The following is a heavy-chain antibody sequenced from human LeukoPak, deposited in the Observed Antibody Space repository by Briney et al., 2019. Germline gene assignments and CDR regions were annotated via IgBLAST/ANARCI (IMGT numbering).Heavy chain of an antibody. V-gene: IGHV1-69*04. Sequence: SVKVACKASGCTFSSYAISWVRQAPGQGLEWMGRIIPILGIANYAQKFQGRVTITADKSTSTAYMELSSLRSEDTAVYYCASKQRGGFEDIVVVPAAISEYWGQGTLVTVSS. CDR1: GCTFSSYA. CDR3: ASKQRGGFEDIVVVPAAISEY. J-gene: IGHJ4*02. CDR2: IIPILGIA. D-gene: IGHD2-2*01.